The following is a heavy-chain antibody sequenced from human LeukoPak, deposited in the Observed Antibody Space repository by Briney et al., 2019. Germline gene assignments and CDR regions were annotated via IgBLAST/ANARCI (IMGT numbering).Heavy chain of an antibody. CDR3: ARDSGSYLGFDY. CDR1: GXTVSSNY. V-gene: IGHV3-53*01. J-gene: IGHJ4*02. CDR2: IYSGGST. Sequence: PGGSLRLSCAASGXTVSSNYMSWVRQAPGKGLEWVSVIYSGGSTYYADSVKGRFTISRDNSKNTLYLQMNSLRAEDTAVYYCARDSGSYLGFDYWGQGTLVTVSS. D-gene: IGHD1-26*01.